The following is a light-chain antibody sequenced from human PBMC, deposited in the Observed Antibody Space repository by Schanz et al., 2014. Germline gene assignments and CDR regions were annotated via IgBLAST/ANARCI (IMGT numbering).Light chain of an antibody. CDR3: LLSYRGARV. V-gene: IGLV7-46*01. CDR2: DTS. Sequence: QAVVTQEPSLTVSPGGTVTLTCGSSTGSVTSGHYPYWFQQKPGQAPRTLIYDTSKKHSWTPARFSGSLIGGKAALTLSGAQPEDEAEYFCLLSYRGARVFGGGTKLTVL. CDR1: TGSVTSGHY. J-gene: IGLJ3*02.